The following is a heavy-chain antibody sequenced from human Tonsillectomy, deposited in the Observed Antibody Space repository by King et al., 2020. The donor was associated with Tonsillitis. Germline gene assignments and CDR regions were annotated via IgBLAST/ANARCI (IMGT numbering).Heavy chain of an antibody. CDR2: INHSGST. V-gene: IGHV4-34*01. CDR1: GGSFSGYY. Sequence: VQLQQWGAGLLKPSETLSLTCAVYGGSFSGYYWSWIRQPPGKGLEWIGEINHSGSTNYNPSLKSRVTISVDTSKNQFSLKLSSVTAADTAVYYCARGCFRGVIGYWGQGTLVTVSS. D-gene: IGHD3-16*02. CDR3: ARGCFRGVIGY. J-gene: IGHJ4*02.